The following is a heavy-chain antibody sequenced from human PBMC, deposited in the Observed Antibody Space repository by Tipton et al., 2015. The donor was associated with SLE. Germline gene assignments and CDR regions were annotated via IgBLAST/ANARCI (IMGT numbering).Heavy chain of an antibody. D-gene: IGHD2-21*02. CDR3: ARGMVTWRGAIVGVDV. CDR2: VSYGGGT. CDR1: GGSISSNY. V-gene: IGHV4-59*08. J-gene: IGHJ6*02. Sequence: TLSLTCSVSGGSISSNYWIWIRQPPGKGLEWIGYVSYGGGTNYNPSLKGLVTISVDTAKNQFSLKLTSVTAADTAVYFCARGMVTWRGAIVGVDVWGQGTTVNVSS.